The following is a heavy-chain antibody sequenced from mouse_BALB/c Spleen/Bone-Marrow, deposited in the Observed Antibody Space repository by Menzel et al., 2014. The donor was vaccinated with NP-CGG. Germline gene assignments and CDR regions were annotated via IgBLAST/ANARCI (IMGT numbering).Heavy chain of an antibody. J-gene: IGHJ4*01. Sequence: QVQLQQSGAELVKPGASLKLSCKASGYTFTNYWIHWVKQRPGQGLEWIGEINPSNGRTNYNEKFKTKATLTVDKSSSTAYMQLSILTSEDSAVNYCAARLSHLAMDYWGQGTSVTGAS. CDR3: AARLSHLAMDY. CDR1: GYTFTNYW. D-gene: IGHD2-2*01. CDR2: INPSNGRT. V-gene: IGHV1S81*02.